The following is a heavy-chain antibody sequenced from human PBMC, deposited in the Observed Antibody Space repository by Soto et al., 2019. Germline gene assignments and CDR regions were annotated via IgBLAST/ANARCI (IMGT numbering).Heavy chain of an antibody. CDR1: GFTFSSYP. CDR2: ISGGGDSI. Sequence: EVQLLESGGGLVQPGGSLRLSCAASGFTFSSYPMSWVRQAPGKGLEWVSGISGGGDSIYYAGRFTISRDNSKNTLYLQMNSLRAEDTAVYYCARSYCASTSCYSPFDYWGQGTLVTVSS. CDR3: ARSYCASTSCYSPFDY. J-gene: IGHJ4*02. D-gene: IGHD2-2*01. V-gene: IGHV3-23*01.